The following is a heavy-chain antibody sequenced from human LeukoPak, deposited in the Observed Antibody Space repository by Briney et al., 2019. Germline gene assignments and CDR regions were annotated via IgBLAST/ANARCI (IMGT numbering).Heavy chain of an antibody. Sequence: GGSLRLSCAASGFTFSSYAMSWVRQAPGKGLEWVSGISGSGGNTHYADSVRGRFTISRDNSKNTLYLQMNSLRAEDTAIYYCAKVSWANYFGYWGRGTLVTVSS. CDR1: GFTFSSYA. D-gene: IGHD6-13*01. CDR3: AKVSWANYFGY. V-gene: IGHV3-23*01. J-gene: IGHJ4*02. CDR2: ISGSGGNT.